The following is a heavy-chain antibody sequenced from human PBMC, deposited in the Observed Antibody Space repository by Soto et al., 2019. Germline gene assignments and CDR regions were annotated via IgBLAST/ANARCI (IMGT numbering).Heavy chain of an antibody. CDR3: ARSWEWLHFDY. Sequence: EVQLVESGGGLVQPGGSLRLSCAASGFTFSSYSMNWVRQAPGKGLEWVSYISSSSSTIYYADSVKGRFTISRDNAKNSLYLQINSLRDEDTAVYYCARSWEWLHFDYWGQGTLVTVSS. CDR2: ISSSSSTI. V-gene: IGHV3-48*02. D-gene: IGHD3-3*01. J-gene: IGHJ4*02. CDR1: GFTFSSYS.